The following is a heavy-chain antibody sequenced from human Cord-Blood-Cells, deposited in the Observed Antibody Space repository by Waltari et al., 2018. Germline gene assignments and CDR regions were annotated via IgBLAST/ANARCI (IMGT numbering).Heavy chain of an antibody. CDR3: ARGGTGLFDY. J-gene: IGHJ4*02. CDR2: ISSSGSTI. D-gene: IGHD7-27*01. Sequence: EVQLVESGGGLVQPGGSRRVSCAASGFAVSSYEMNWVRQAPGKGLEGVSYISSSGSTIYYADSVKGRFTISRDNAKTSLYLQMNSLRAEDTAVYYCARGGTGLFDYWGQGTLVTVSS. V-gene: IGHV3-48*03. CDR1: GFAVSSYE.